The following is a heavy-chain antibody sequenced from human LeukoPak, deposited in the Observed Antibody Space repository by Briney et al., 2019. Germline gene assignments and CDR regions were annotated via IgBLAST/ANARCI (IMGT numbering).Heavy chain of an antibody. D-gene: IGHD1-14*01. CDR2: IYISGST. V-gene: IGHV4-4*07. CDR3: ARVPAATTYYYYYMDV. CDR1: GGSISSYY. J-gene: IGHJ6*03. Sequence: SETLSLTCTVSGGSISSYYWSWIRQPAGKGLEWIGRIYISGSTNYNPSLKSRVTMSVDASKNQFSLKLSSVTAADTAVYYCARVPAATTYYYYYMDVWGKGTTVTVSS.